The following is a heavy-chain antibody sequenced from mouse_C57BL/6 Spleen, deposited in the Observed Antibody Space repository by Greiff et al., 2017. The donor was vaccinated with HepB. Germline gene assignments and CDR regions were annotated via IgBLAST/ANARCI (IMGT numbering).Heavy chain of an antibody. CDR2: FYPGSGSI. J-gene: IGHJ2*01. CDR3: ARHEEVSHYYGSSYYFDY. V-gene: IGHV1-62-2*01. D-gene: IGHD1-1*01. Sequence: VQLQQSGAELVKPGASVKLSCKASGYTFTEYTIHWVKQRSGQGLEWIGWFYPGSGSIKYNEKFKDKATLTADKSSSTVYMELSRLTSEDSAVYFCARHEEVSHYYGSSYYFDYCGQGTTLTVSS. CDR1: GYTFTEYT.